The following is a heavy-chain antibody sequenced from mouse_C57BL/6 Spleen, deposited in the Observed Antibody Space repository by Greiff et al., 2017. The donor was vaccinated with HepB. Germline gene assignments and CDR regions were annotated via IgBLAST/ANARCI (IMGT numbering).Heavy chain of an antibody. D-gene: IGHD1-1*01. CDR1: GYTFTDYE. Sequence: VQLQQSGAELVRPGASVTLSCKASGYTFTDYEMHWVKQTPVHGLEWIGAIDPETGGTAYNQKFKGKAILTADKSSSTAYMELRSLTSEDSAVYYCTRGTVVGDYFDYWGQSTTLTVSS. V-gene: IGHV1-15*01. CDR2: IDPETGGT. CDR3: TRGTVVGDYFDY. J-gene: IGHJ2*01.